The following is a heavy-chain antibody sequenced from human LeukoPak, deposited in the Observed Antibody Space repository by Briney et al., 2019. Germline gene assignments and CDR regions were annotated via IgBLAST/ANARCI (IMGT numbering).Heavy chain of an antibody. CDR2: IYPGDSDT. CDR1: GYSFTSYW. Sequence: GESLKISCKGSGYSFTSYWIGWVRQMPGKGLEWMGIIYPGDSDTRYSPSFQGQVTISADKSISTAYLQWSSLKVSDTAMYYCARARYCSGGSCYAFDYWGQGTLVTVSS. CDR3: ARARYCSGGSCYAFDY. D-gene: IGHD2-15*01. V-gene: IGHV5-51*01. J-gene: IGHJ4*02.